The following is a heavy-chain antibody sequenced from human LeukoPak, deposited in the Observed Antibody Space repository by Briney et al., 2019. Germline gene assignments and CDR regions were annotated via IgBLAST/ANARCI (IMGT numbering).Heavy chain of an antibody. CDR1: GFTFSGFW. J-gene: IGHJ2*01. V-gene: IGHV3-74*01. Sequence: QPGGSLRLSCAASGFTFSGFWMHWVRQTPGKGLVGVSRINSDGSSTNYADSVKGRFTISRDNAKNTLYLQMNSLRAEDTAVYYCARAPYRQHIVVVNAKNYWYFDLWGRGTLVTVSS. D-gene: IGHD2-21*01. CDR3: ARAPYRQHIVVVNAKNYWYFDL. CDR2: INSDGSST.